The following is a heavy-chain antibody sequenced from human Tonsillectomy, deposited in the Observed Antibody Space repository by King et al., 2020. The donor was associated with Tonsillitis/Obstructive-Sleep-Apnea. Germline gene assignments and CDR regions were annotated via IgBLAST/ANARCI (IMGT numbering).Heavy chain of an antibody. CDR2: IYYSGST. J-gene: IGHJ2*01. Sequence: VQLQESGPGLVKPSETLSLTCTVSGGSISSYYWSWIRQPPGKGLEWIGYIYYSGSTNYNPSLKSRVTISVDTSQNQFSLKLSSVTAADTAVYYCARVGYYDSSGYEDDWYFDLWGRGTLVTVSS. D-gene: IGHD3-22*01. V-gene: IGHV4-59*01. CDR3: ARVGYYDSSGYEDDWYFDL. CDR1: GGSISSYY.